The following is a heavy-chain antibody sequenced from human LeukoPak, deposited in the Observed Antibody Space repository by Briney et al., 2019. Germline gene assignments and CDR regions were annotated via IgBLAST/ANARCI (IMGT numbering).Heavy chain of an antibody. CDR2: ISYDGSNK. D-gene: IGHD3-22*01. CDR1: GFTFSSYA. CDR3: ARDRYDSSGYYYETGFDYYFDY. J-gene: IGHJ4*02. Sequence: GGSLRLSCAASGFTFSSYAMHWVRQAPGKGLEWAAVISYDGSNKYYADSVKGRFTISRDNSKNTLYLQMNSLRAEDTAVYYCARDRYDSSGYYYETGFDYYFDYWGQGTLVTVSS. V-gene: IGHV3-30-3*01.